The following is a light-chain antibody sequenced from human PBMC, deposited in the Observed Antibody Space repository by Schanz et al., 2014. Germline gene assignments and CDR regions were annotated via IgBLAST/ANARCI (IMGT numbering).Light chain of an antibody. Sequence: QSALTQPASVSGSPGQSITISCTGTSSDVGGYNYVSWYQQHPGKAPKLMIYDVTNRPSGVSNRFSGSKSGNTASLTISGLQAEDEADYFCFSYGGNTAWVFGGGTKLTVL. CDR1: SSDVGGYNY. J-gene: IGLJ3*02. CDR2: DVT. V-gene: IGLV2-23*02. CDR3: FSYGGNTAWV.